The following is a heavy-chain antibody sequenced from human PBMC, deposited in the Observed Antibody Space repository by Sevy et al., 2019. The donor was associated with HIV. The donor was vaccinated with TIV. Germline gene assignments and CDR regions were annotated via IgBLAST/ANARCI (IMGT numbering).Heavy chain of an antibody. Sequence: ASVKVSCKASGYTFTGYYIHWLRQAPGQGLEWMGWINPKTGGTYFAKTFQDTVTLTTGTSITTVYLELSGLRFDDTAVYYCARMGDYFDTSGYYPLKYWGQGTLVTVSS. D-gene: IGHD3-22*01. CDR2: INPKTGGT. CDR1: GYTFTGYY. V-gene: IGHV1-2*02. CDR3: ARMGDYFDTSGYYPLKY. J-gene: IGHJ4*02.